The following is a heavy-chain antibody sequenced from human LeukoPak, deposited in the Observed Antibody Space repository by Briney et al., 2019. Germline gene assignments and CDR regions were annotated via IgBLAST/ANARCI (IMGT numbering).Heavy chain of an antibody. V-gene: IGHV3-66*01. J-gene: IGHJ4*02. CDR3: ASASGYSYGYGFDY. CDR2: IYSGGST. CDR1: GFTFSSYS. D-gene: IGHD5-18*01. Sequence: PGGSLRLSCAASGFTFSSYSMNWVRQAPGKGLEWVSVIYSGGSTYYADSVKGRFTISRDNSKNTLYLQMNSLRAEDTAVYYCASASGYSYGYGFDYWGQGTLVTVSS.